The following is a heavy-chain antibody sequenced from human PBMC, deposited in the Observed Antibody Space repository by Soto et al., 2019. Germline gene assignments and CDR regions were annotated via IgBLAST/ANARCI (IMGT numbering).Heavy chain of an antibody. D-gene: IGHD2-2*01. CDR1: GGSFSGYY. Sequence: SETLSLTCAGYGGSFSGYYWIWIRQTPGKGLEWLGEINHRGSTNYNPSLKSRVTISVDTSKNQFSLKLSSVTAADTAVYYCARDSPLRLNDYCSSTSCANHYYYYGMDVWGQGTTVTVSS. V-gene: IGHV4-34*01. J-gene: IGHJ6*02. CDR3: ARDSPLRLNDYCSSTSCANHYYYYGMDV. CDR2: INHRGST.